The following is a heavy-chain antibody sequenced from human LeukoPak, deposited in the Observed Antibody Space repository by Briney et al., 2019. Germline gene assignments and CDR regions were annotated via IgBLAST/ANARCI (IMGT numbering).Heavy chain of an antibody. V-gene: IGHV4-30-2*01. CDR3: ARVTDYPYFDY. J-gene: IGHJ4*02. Sequence: SQTLSLTCTVSGGSISSGGYYWSWIRQPPGKGLEWIGYIYHSGSTYYNPSLKSRVTISVDRSKNQFSLKLSSVTAADTAVYYCARVTDYPYFDYWGQGTLVTVSS. D-gene: IGHD5-12*01. CDR2: IYHSGST. CDR1: GGSISSGGYY.